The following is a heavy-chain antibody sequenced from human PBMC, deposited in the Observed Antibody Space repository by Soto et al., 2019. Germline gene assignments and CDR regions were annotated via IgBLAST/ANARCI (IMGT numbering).Heavy chain of an antibody. V-gene: IGHV4-30-4*01. CDR1: GGSISSGDYY. D-gene: IGHD3-22*01. Sequence: QVQLQESGPGLVKPSQTLSLTCTVSGGSISSGDYYWSWIRQPPGKGLEWIGYIYYSGSTYYNPSLKSRVTISVDTSKNQFSLKLSSVTAADTAVYYCARGLQYYYDSSGYYYVSWYFDLWGRGTLVTVSS. CDR3: ARGLQYYYDSSGYYYVSWYFDL. CDR2: IYYSGST. J-gene: IGHJ2*01.